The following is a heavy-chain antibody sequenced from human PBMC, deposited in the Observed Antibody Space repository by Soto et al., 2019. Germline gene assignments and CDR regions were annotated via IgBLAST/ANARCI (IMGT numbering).Heavy chain of an antibody. D-gene: IGHD4-17*01. V-gene: IGHV4-31*03. J-gene: IGHJ6*02. Sequence: PSETLSLTCTVSGGSISGNAVFWNWIRHHPVKGLEWIGYIRSTGFKYFNPSLQSRVDMFVDTSKNEFSLWLRSVTAADTAIYYCARDGVSTPKNLYHGLDVWGQGTKVTVSS. CDR3: ARDGVSTPKNLYHGLDV. CDR2: IRSTGFK. CDR1: GGSISGNAVF.